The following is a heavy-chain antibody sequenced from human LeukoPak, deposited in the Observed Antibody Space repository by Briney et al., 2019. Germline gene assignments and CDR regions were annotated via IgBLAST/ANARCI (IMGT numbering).Heavy chain of an antibody. CDR1: GGSISSYY. Sequence: PSETLSLTCTVSGGSISSYYWSWIRQPPGKGLEWIGYIYYSGSTNYNPSLKSRVTISVDTSKNQFSLKLSSVTAADTAVYYCARDLTDYYDSSGYYMSGWFDPLGPGNPGHRLL. J-gene: IGHJ5*02. V-gene: IGHV4-59*01. CDR2: IYYSGST. D-gene: IGHD3-22*01. CDR3: ARDLTDYYDSSGYYMSGWFDP.